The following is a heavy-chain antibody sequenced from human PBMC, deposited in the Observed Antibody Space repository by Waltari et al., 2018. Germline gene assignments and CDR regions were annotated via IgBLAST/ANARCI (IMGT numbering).Heavy chain of an antibody. CDR2: TIPIFGSP. J-gene: IGHJ3*02. Sequence: QVQLVQSGAEVQKPGSSVRVSCRASGGNFGRYDITWVRQAPGQGLEWMCGTIPIFGSPMYAPKFQGRVSITADELTYPVYMELNSLRSDDTAIYYCARRKLGEAFDIWGQGTMVIVSS. CDR1: GGNFGRYD. V-gene: IGHV1-69*12. CDR3: ARRKLGEAFDI. D-gene: IGHD3-16*01.